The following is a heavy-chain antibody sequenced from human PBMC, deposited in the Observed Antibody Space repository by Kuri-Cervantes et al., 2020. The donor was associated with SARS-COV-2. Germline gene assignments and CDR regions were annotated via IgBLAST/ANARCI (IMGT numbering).Heavy chain of an antibody. CDR3: ARICSSTSCLGNYFDY. Sequence: ESLKISCAASGFTFSSYWMHWVRQAPGKGLVWVSRINSDGSSTSYADSVKGRFTISRDNAKNTLYLQMNSLRAEDTAVYYCARICSSTSCLGNYFDYWGQGTLVTVSS. D-gene: IGHD2-2*01. CDR2: INSDGSST. J-gene: IGHJ4*02. V-gene: IGHV3-74*01. CDR1: GFTFSSYW.